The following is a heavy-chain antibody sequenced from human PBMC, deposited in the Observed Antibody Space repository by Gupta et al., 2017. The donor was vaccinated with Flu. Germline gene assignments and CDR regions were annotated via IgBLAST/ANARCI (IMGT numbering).Heavy chain of an antibody. CDR3: AKGGGGNRKFDY. V-gene: IGHV3-23*01. CDR1: TFSSYA. D-gene: IGHD2-15*01. J-gene: IGHJ4*02. CDR2: ISSNGGYT. Sequence: TFSSYAMSWVRQAPGKGLEWVSAISSNGGYTYYADSVKGRFTISRDNSENTLYLQMNSLRAEDTAVYYCAKGGGGNRKFDYWGQGTLVTVSS.